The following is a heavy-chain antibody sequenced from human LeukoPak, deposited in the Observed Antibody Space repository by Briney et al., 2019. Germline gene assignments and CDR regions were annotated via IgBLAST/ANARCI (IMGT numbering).Heavy chain of an antibody. J-gene: IGHJ3*02. V-gene: IGHV4-38-2*01. Sequence: PSETLSLTCAVSDYSISSGYYWGWIRQPPGKGLEWIGSIYHSGGTYYNPSLKSRVTISVDTSKNQFSLKLSSVTAADTAVYYCAAGYCSGGSCYSVVHDAFDIWGQGTMVTVSS. CDR2: IYHSGGT. CDR1: DYSISSGYY. CDR3: AAGYCSGGSCYSVVHDAFDI. D-gene: IGHD2-15*01.